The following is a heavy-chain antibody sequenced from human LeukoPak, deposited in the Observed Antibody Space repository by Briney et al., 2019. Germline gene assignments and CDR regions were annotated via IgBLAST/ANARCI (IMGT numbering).Heavy chain of an antibody. CDR1: GFTFSSYS. CDR2: IRYDGSNK. V-gene: IGHV3-30*02. D-gene: IGHD6-19*01. J-gene: IGHJ5*02. CDR3: ARDKLRYSSGSRGPRENPGFDP. Sequence: GGSLRLSCAASGFTFSSYSMNWVRQAPGKGLEWVAFIRYDGSNKYYADSVKGRFTISRDNSKNTLYLQMNSLRAEDTAVYYCARDKLRYSSGSRGPRENPGFDPWGQGTLVTVSS.